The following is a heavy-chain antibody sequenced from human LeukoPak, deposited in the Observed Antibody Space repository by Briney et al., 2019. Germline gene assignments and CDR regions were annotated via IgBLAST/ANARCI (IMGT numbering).Heavy chain of an antibody. J-gene: IGHJ4*02. V-gene: IGHV1-69*05. D-gene: IGHD3-22*01. CDR3: ARRALPYYYDSSGYTPYYFDY. CDR1: GGTFSSYA. Sequence: SVKVSCKASGGTFSSYAISWVRQAPGQGLEWMGGISPIFGTANYAQKFQGRVTITTDESTSTAYMELSSLRSEDTAVYYCARRALPYYYDSSGYTPYYFDYWGQGTLVTVSS. CDR2: ISPIFGTA.